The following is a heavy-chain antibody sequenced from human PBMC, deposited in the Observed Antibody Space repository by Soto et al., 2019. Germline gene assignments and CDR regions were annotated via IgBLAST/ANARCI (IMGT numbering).Heavy chain of an antibody. CDR3: AKVLERGVHYFDY. CDR1: GFTFSSYA. D-gene: IGHD1-1*01. Sequence: GSLRLSCAASGFTFSSYAMSWVRQAPGKGLEWVSAISGSGGSTYYADSVRGRFTISRDNSKNTLYLQMNSLRAEDTAVYYCAKVLERGVHYFDYWGQGTLVTVSS. J-gene: IGHJ4*02. V-gene: IGHV3-23*01. CDR2: ISGSGGST.